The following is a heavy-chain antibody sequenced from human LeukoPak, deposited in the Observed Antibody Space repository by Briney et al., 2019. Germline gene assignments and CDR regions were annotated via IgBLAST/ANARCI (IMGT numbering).Heavy chain of an antibody. Sequence: SETLSLTCTVSGGSISSYYWSWIRQPPGKGLEWIGSIYHSGSTYYNPSLKSRVTISVDTSKNQFSLKLSSVTAADTAVYYCAREASYYYDSSGYPPRNDYYYMDVWGKGTTVTVSS. CDR1: GGSISSYY. V-gene: IGHV4-59*12. D-gene: IGHD3-22*01. J-gene: IGHJ6*03. CDR3: AREASYYYDSSGYPPRNDYYYMDV. CDR2: IYHSGST.